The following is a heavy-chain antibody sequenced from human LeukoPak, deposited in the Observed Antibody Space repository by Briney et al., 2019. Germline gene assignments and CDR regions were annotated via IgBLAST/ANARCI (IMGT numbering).Heavy chain of an antibody. CDR2: IRYDGSNK. CDR3: AREGYSSFYFDY. J-gene: IGHJ4*02. D-gene: IGHD6-13*01. Sequence: GGSLRLSCAASGFTFSSYGMHWVRQAPGKGLEWVAFIRYDGSNKYYADSVKGRFTISRDNSKNTLYLQMNSLRAEDTAVYYCAREGYSSFYFDYWGQGTLVTVSS. CDR1: GFTFSSYG. V-gene: IGHV3-30*02.